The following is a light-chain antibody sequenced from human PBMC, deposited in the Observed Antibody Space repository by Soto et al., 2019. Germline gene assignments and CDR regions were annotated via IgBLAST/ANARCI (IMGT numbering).Light chain of an antibody. J-gene: IGKJ1*01. CDR2: GAS. CDR3: QQYNNWPPDRT. V-gene: IGKV3-15*01. Sequence: EIVMTQSPATLSVSPGERATLSCRASQSVGSNLAWYQQKPGQAPRLLLYGASTRATGIPARFSGSGSGTEFTLTISSLQSEDCAIYFCQQYNNWPPDRTFGQGTKVEIK. CDR1: QSVGSN.